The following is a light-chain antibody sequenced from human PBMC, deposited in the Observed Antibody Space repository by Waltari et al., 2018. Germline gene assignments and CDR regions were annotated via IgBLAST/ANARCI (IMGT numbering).Light chain of an antibody. V-gene: IGLV3-21*02. CDR2: DNS. J-gene: IGLJ3*02. Sequence: SYVLTQPPSVSVAPGQTARISCGGNKIGSKGVHWYRQKPGQAPVLVVYDNSDRPSGIPERLPGSNSGNTATLTINRVEAGDEADYYCQVWDTSSDHLWVFGGGTKLTVL. CDR3: QVWDTSSDHLWV. CDR1: KIGSKG.